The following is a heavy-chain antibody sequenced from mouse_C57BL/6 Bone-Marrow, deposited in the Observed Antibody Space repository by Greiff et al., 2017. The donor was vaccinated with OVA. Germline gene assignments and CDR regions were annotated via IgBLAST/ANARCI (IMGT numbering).Heavy chain of an antibody. CDR1: GFTFSDFY. V-gene: IGHV5-12*01. Sequence: EVKLVESGGGLVQPGGSLKLSCAASGFTFSDFYMYWIRQTPEKRLEWVAYISNGGGSTYYPDTVKGRFTISRDNAKNTLYQQMSRLKSEDTAMYYFARLDAMDYWGQGTSVTVSS. J-gene: IGHJ4*01. CDR3: ARLDAMDY. CDR2: ISNGGGST.